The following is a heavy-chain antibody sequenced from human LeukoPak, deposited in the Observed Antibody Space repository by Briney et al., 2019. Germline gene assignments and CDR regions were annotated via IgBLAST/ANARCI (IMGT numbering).Heavy chain of an antibody. Sequence: PGGSLRLSCAASEFTFDNYAMSWVRQAPGKELEWVSVISGSGYYSYYADSVKGRFTVSRDNSKTTLYLQMNSLRADETAVYYCAKGGPTGSNYFDFWGQGTLVTVSS. D-gene: IGHD1-26*01. CDR3: AKGGPTGSNYFDF. CDR2: ISGSGYYS. J-gene: IGHJ4*02. V-gene: IGHV3-23*01. CDR1: EFTFDNYA.